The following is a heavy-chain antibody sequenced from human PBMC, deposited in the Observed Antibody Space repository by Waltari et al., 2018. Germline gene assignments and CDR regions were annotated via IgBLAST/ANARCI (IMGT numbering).Heavy chain of an antibody. Sequence: QVQLVQSGAEVTKPGASVKVSCRGSGYTFIDYGLTWLRQAPGQGPEWLGWIGPYNGVTNYAQKVQGRMTVTADTYTSTAYMELRSLTSDDTAVYYCAKMHGGNFISDAYDIWGQGTMVTFSS. V-gene: IGHV1-18*04. J-gene: IGHJ3*02. CDR2: IGPYNGVT. CDR3: AKMHGGNFISDAYDI. D-gene: IGHD2-21*02. CDR1: GYTFIDYG.